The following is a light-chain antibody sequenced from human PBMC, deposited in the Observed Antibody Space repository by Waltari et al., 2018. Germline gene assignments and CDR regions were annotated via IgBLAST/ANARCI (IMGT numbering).Light chain of an antibody. CDR3: QQYGTSPLT. CDR1: QSVRNSY. V-gene: IGKV3-20*01. J-gene: IGKJ3*01. CDR2: GAS. Sequence: EIVLTQSPGTLSLSPGERATLSCRASQSVRNSYLAWYQQKPGQAPRLLIYGASSRATDIPDRFSGSGSGTDFTLTISRLGPEDFALYYCQQYGTSPLTFGPGTKVDIK.